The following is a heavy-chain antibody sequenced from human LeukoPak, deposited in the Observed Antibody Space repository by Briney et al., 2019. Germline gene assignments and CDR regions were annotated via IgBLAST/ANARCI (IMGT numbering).Heavy chain of an antibody. Sequence: GRSLRLSCAASGFVFSSYGMHWVRQAPGKGLEWVAVISYNGGDKKYADSVKGRFTISRDNSKNTVYLEMNSLRTEDTAVYHCAKDVALRAAAYYFDYWGRGTLVTVSS. J-gene: IGHJ4*02. CDR3: AKDVALRAAAYYFDY. D-gene: IGHD2-21*01. V-gene: IGHV3-30*18. CDR2: ISYNGGDK. CDR1: GFVFSSYG.